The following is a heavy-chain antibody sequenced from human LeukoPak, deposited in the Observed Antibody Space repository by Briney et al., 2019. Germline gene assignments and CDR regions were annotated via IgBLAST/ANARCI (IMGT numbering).Heavy chain of an antibody. CDR3: ARDPRARYYYYGMDV. CDR2: INAGNGNT. CDR1: GYPFTSYA. J-gene: IGHJ6*02. V-gene: IGHV1-3*01. D-gene: IGHD6-6*01. Sequence: GASVKVSCKASGYPFTSYAMHWVRQAPGQRLEWMGWINAGNGNTKYSQKFQGRVTITRDTSASTAYMELSSLRSEDTAVYYCARDPRARYYYYGMDVWGQGTTVTVSS.